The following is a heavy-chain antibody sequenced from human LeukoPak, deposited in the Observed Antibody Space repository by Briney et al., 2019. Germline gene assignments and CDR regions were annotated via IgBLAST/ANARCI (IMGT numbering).Heavy chain of an antibody. Sequence: PGGSLRLSCAASGFTFSSYAMSWVRQAPGKGLEWVSAISGSGGSTYYADSVKGRFTISRDNSKNTLYLQMNSLRAEDTAVYYCARVFISPSGYDDDAFDIWGQGTMVTVSS. CDR3: ARVFISPSGYDDDAFDI. D-gene: IGHD5-12*01. V-gene: IGHV3-23*01. CDR1: GFTFSSYA. J-gene: IGHJ3*02. CDR2: ISGSGGST.